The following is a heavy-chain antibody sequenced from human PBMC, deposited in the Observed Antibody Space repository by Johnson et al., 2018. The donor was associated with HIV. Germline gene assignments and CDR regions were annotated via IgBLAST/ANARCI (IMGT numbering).Heavy chain of an antibody. J-gene: IGHJ3*02. CDR3: AKDRGLSAFDI. CDR2: ISYDGSNK. D-gene: IGHD3-10*01. Sequence: QVLLVESGGGLVQPGGSLRLSCAASGFTFSSYGMHWVRQAPGKGLEWVAVISYDGSNKYYADSVKGRFTISRDNSKNTLYLQMNSLRAEDTAVYYCAKDRGLSAFDIWGQGTMVTVSS. V-gene: IGHV3-30*18. CDR1: GFTFSSYG.